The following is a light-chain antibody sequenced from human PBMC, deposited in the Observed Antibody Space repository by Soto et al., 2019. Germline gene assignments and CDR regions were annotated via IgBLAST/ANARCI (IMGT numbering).Light chain of an antibody. CDR1: SSNIGAGYD. CDR3: QSYDSSLSGVV. J-gene: IGLJ2*01. CDR2: VNN. Sequence: QSVLTQPPSVSGAPGQRVTMSCTGSSSNIGAGYDVHWYQQLPGTAPKLLIYVNNNRPSGVPDRFSGSKSGTSASLAITGLQAEDEADYYCQSYDSSLSGVVFGGGTQLTVL. V-gene: IGLV1-40*01.